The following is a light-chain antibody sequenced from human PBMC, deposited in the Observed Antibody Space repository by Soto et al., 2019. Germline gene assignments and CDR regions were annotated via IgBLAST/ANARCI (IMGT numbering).Light chain of an antibody. V-gene: IGLV2-8*01. CDR2: EVT. Sequence: QFVLTQPPSASGYPGQSVTISCTRTSSGVGGYNYVSWYQQYPGRAPKLMIYEVTKRPSGVPDRFSGTKSGNTASLTVSGFQSEDEADYAFTSYAASNNFYFVFGGGTKLTVL. CDR1: SSGVGGYNY. J-gene: IGLJ3*02. CDR3: TSYAASNNFYFV.